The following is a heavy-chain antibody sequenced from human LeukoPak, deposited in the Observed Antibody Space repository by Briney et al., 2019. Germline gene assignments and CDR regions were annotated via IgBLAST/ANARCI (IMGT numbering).Heavy chain of an antibody. CDR2: IKQDGSEK. V-gene: IGHV3-7*01. CDR3: ARVLSIAAAAFDY. Sequence: GGSLRLSCAASGFTFSSYAMHWVRQAPGKGLEWVANIKQDGSEKYYVDSVKGRFTISRDNAKNSLYLQMNSLRAEDTAVYYCARVLSIAAAAFDYWGQGTLVTVSS. CDR1: GFTFSSYA. D-gene: IGHD6-13*01. J-gene: IGHJ4*02.